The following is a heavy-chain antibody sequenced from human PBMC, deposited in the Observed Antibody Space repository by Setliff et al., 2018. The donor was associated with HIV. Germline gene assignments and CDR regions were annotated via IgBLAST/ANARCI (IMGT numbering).Heavy chain of an antibody. CDR3: ARLTTTYSYDSSAYYHPV. CDR1: GGSFSGYY. CDR2: INHSGST. J-gene: IGHJ4*02. Sequence: TSETLSLTCAVYGGSFSGYYWSWIRQPPGKGLEWIGEINHSGSTNYNPSLKSRVTISVDTSKNQFSLKLSSVTAADTAVFYCARLTTTYSYDSSAYYHPVWGQGTLVTVSS. D-gene: IGHD3-22*01. V-gene: IGHV4-34*01.